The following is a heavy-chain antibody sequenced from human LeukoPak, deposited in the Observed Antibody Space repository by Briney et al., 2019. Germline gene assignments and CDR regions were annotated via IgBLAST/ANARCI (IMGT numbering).Heavy chain of an antibody. CDR1: GYSISTGYY. CDR3: TKSDGYGLIRI. V-gene: IGHV4-38-2*02. D-gene: IGHD3-10*01. CDR2: FYHGGST. Sequence: SETLSLTCTVSGYSISTGYYWDWIRQPPGKGLEWIGTFYHGGSTYYNASLKSRVTISVDTSKNQFSLKVISMTAADTAVYYCTKSDGYGLIRICGRGTMVTVSS. J-gene: IGHJ3*02.